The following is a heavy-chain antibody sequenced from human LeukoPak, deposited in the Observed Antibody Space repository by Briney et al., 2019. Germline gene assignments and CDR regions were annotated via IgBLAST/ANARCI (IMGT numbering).Heavy chain of an antibody. Sequence: PGGSLRLSCAASGFTFSSYSMNWVRQTPGKGLEWVPSISSSSIFLYYADSVKGRFTISRDNAKNSLYLQMNSLRAEDTAVYYCARADSSGYYYFDYWGQGTLVTVSS. CDR1: GFTFSSYS. D-gene: IGHD3-22*01. J-gene: IGHJ4*02. V-gene: IGHV3-21*01. CDR2: ISSSSIFL. CDR3: ARADSSGYYYFDY.